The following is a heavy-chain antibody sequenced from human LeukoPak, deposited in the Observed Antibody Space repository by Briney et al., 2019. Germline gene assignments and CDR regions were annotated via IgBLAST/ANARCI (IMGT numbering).Heavy chain of an antibody. CDR3: ARDGRPFDI. Sequence: PGGSLRLSCAASGFTLSSYSMSWVRQAPGKGLEWVAYISSSSSTLHYADPVKGRFTISRDNAKNSLYLQMNSLRDEDTAVYYCARDGRPFDIWGQGTMVTVSS. CDR1: GFTLSSYS. CDR2: ISSSSSTL. V-gene: IGHV3-48*02. J-gene: IGHJ3*02.